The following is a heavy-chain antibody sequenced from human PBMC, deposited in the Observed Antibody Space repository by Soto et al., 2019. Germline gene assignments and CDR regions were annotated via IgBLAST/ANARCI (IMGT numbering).Heavy chain of an antibody. J-gene: IGHJ4*02. CDR3: ARVPDY. CDR2: IYHTGST. Sequence: PSETLSLTCSVSGYSIISGYYWGWIRQPPGRGLEWIGTIYHTGSTWYNPSLKSRVTISVDTSKNQFSLKIISVAAADTAVYYCARVPDYWGQGTLVTVSS. V-gene: IGHV4-38-2*02. CDR1: GYSIISGYY.